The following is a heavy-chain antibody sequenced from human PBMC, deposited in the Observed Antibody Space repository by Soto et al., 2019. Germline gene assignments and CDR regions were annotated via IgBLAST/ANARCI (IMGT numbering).Heavy chain of an antibody. V-gene: IGHV5-51*01. CDR3: ARLRPEYSSSSAAFDI. D-gene: IGHD6-6*01. J-gene: IGHJ3*02. CDR2: IYPGDSDT. CDR1: GYSFTSYW. Sequence: GESLKISCKGSGYSFTSYWIGWVRQMPGKGLEWMGIIYPGDSDTRYSPSFQGQVTISADKSISTAYLQWSSLKASDTAMYDCARLRPEYSSSSAAFDIWGQGTMVTVSS.